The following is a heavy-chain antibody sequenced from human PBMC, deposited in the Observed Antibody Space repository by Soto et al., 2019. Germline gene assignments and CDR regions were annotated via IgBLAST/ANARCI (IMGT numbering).Heavy chain of an antibody. J-gene: IGHJ4*02. CDR2: ISGRDGAT. D-gene: IGHD3-16*01. CDR1: GFTFSSYA. CDR3: AKRRGEGFFDY. Sequence: EVQLLESGGGLVQPGGSLRLSCAASGFTFSSYAMSWVRQAPGKGLEWVSAISGRDGATYYPDSVKGRFTISRDNSRNTRYLRMNSLRVDDTAVYYCAKRRGEGFFDYWGQGTLVTVSS. V-gene: IGHV3-23*01.